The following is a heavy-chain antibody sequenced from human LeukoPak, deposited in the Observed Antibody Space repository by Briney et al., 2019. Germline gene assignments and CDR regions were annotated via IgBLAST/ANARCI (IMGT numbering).Heavy chain of an antibody. CDR3: ARDTDYGDLPWFDP. J-gene: IGHJ5*02. V-gene: IGHV4-39*02. CDR2: IYYSGST. CDR1: GGSISSSSYY. D-gene: IGHD4-17*01. Sequence: SETLSLTCTASGGSISSSSYYWGWIRQPPGKGLEWIGSIYYSGSTYYNPSLKSRVTISVDTSKNQFSLKLSSVTAADTAVYYCARDTDYGDLPWFDPWGQGTLVTVSS.